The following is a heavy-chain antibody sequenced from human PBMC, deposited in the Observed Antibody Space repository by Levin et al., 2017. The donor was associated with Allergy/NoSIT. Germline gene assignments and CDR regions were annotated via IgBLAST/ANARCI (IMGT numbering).Heavy chain of an antibody. J-gene: IGHJ3*02. Sequence: PGGSLRLSCAASGFIFDASTSTMNWVRQAPGKGLEWVSSISHTSSFINYAPSVKGRFTISRDNAKNSLYLQMNSLRAEDTAVYFCARDKPTAEGAFDIWGQGTMVTVSS. V-gene: IGHV3-21*01. CDR2: ISHTSSFI. CDR1: GFIFDASTST. CDR3: ARDKPTAEGAFDI.